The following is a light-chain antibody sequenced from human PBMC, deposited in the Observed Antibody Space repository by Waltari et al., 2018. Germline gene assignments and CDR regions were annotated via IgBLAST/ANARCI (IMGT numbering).Light chain of an antibody. CDR1: QSVSRY. V-gene: IGKV3-20*01. CDR2: GAS. Sequence: EIVLTQSPGTLSLSPGERATLPCRASQSVSRYLAWYQQKPGQAPRLLTNGASSRATGIPDRFSGSGSGTDFSLTISRLEPEDFAVYYCQNHERLPAMFGQGTKVEIK. CDR3: QNHERLPAM. J-gene: IGKJ1*01.